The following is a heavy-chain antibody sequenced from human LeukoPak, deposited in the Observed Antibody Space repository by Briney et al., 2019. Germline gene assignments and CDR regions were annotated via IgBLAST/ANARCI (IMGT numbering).Heavy chain of an antibody. V-gene: IGHV4-59*01. CDR2: IYYSGST. Sequence: SETLSLTCTVSGGSISSYYWSWIRQPPGKGLQWIGYIYYSGSTNYNPSLNSRVTISIDTSKNQFSLKLSSVTAADTAVYYCARVGYSYGYRLFDYWGQGTLVTVSS. CDR3: ARVGYSYGYRLFDY. D-gene: IGHD5-18*01. J-gene: IGHJ4*02. CDR1: GGSISSYY.